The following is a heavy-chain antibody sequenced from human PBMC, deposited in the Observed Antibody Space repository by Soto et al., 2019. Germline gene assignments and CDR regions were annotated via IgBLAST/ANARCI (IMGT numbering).Heavy chain of an antibody. V-gene: IGHV3-30*18. D-gene: IGHD3-10*01. CDR2: IIYDGSTK. CDR1: GFTFSSYG. CDR3: EKDRMGAGVRGYVDY. J-gene: IGHJ4*02. Sequence: QVQLVESGGGVVQPGRSLRLSCAASGFTFSSYGMHWVRKAPRKGLEWVAVIIYDGSTKYYADSVKGRFTISRDNSTSTLYLQMNSLRAEETAVYYCEKDRMGAGVRGYVDYWGQVTLVTVSS.